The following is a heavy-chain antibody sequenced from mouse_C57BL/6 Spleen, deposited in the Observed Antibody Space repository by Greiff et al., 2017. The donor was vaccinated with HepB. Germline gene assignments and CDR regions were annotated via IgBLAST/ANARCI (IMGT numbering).Heavy chain of an antibody. V-gene: IGHV1-82*01. CDR3: ARGVYGSSYWYFDV. CDR2: IYPGDGDT. Sequence: QVQLQQSGPELVKPGASVKISCKASGYAFSSSWMNWVKQRTGKGLEWIGRIYPGDGDTNYNGKFKGKATLPADNSSSTAYRKLSSLTSEDSAVYFCARGVYGSSYWYFDVWGTGTTVTVSS. J-gene: IGHJ1*03. CDR1: GYAFSSSW. D-gene: IGHD1-1*01.